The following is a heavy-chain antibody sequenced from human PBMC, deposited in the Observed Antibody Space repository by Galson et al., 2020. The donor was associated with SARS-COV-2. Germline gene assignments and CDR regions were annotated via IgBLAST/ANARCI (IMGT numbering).Heavy chain of an antibody. J-gene: IGHJ4*02. V-gene: IGHV1-2*02. CDR1: GYTFTGYY. CDR2: ILPNNGAT. D-gene: IGHD1-26*01. Sequence: ASVKVSCEASGYTFTGYYMHWVRQAPGQGLEWMGWILPNNGATNYAQKFQGRVTMTRDTSISTVYMELRRLKSDDTAVYYCARGARELEFNDYWGQGTLVSVSS. CDR3: ARGARELEFNDY.